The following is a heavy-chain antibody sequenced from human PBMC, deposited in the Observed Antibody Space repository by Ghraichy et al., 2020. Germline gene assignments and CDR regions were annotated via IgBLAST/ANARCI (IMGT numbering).Heavy chain of an antibody. V-gene: IGHV4-34*01. CDR2: INHSGST. CDR3: ARAGLQRGWDY. D-gene: IGHD7-27*01. Sequence: SETLSLTCAVYGGSFSGYYWSWIRQPPGKGLEWIGEINHSGSTNYNPSLKSRVTISVDTSKNQFSLKLSSVTAADTAVYYCARAGLQRGWDYWGQGTLVTVSS. CDR1: GGSFSGYY. J-gene: IGHJ4*02.